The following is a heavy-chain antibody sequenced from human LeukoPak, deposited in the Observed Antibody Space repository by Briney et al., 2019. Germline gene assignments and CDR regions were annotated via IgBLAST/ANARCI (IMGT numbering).Heavy chain of an antibody. Sequence: GGSLRLSCAASGFTFSSYAMHWVRQAPGKGLEWVAVISYDGSNKYYADSVKGRFTISRDNSKNTLYLQMNSLRAEDTAVYYCASLLPHDYWGRGTLVTVSS. V-gene: IGHV3-30-3*01. J-gene: IGHJ4*02. CDR2: ISYDGSNK. CDR3: ASLLPHDY. D-gene: IGHD2/OR15-2a*01. CDR1: GFTFSSYA.